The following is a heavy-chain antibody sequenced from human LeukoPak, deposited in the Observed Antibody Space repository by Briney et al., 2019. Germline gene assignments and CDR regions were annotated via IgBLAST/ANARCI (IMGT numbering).Heavy chain of an antibody. D-gene: IGHD3-9*01. J-gene: IGHJ4*02. CDR3: ARGFVMLTGYSSFAY. CDR2: INTNTGNP. CDR1: GYTFTNYA. Sequence: ASVKVSCKASGYTFTNYAMNWVRQAPGQGLEWMGWINTNTGNPTYAQGFTGRFDFSLDTSVSTAYLQISSLEAEDTAVYYCARGFVMLTGYSSFAYWGQGTLVTVSS. V-gene: IGHV7-4-1*02.